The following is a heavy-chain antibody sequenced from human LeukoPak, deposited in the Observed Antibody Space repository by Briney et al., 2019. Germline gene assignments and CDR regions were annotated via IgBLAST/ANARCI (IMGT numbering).Heavy chain of an antibody. J-gene: IGHJ6*03. D-gene: IGHD1-7*01. Sequence: SETLSLTCAVYGGSFSGYYWSWIRQPPGKGLEWIGEINHSGSTNYNPSLKSRVTISVDTSKNQFSLKLSSVTAADTAVYYCARGQRGLELRQPHLRGYYYMDVWGKGTTVPVSS. V-gene: IGHV4-34*01. CDR3: ARGQRGLELRQPHLRGYYYMDV. CDR1: GGSFSGYY. CDR2: INHSGST.